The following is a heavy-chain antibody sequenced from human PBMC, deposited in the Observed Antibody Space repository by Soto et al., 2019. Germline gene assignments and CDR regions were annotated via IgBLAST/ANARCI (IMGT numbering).Heavy chain of an antibody. J-gene: IGHJ6*02. D-gene: IGHD1-20*01. V-gene: IGHV4-34*01. CDR1: GGSFSGYY. CDR2: IKHSGST. CDR3: ARGPSVSGALRKDYYYYGMDV. Sequence: QVQLQQWGAGLLKPSETLSLTCAVYGGSFSGYYWSWIRQPPGKGLEWIGEIKHSGSTNYNPALKSRVTISVDTSKNQFSLKLSSVTAADTAVYYCARGPSVSGALRKDYYYYGMDVWGQGTTVTVSS.